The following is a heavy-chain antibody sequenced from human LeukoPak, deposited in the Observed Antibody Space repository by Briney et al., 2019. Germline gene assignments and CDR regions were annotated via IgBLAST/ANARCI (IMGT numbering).Heavy chain of an antibody. CDR2: ISSSISYI. J-gene: IGHJ6*02. CDR1: GFTFSSYS. V-gene: IGHV3-21*01. D-gene: IGHD3-9*01. CDR3: ARDGYYDILTGYRRDIYYYYYGMDV. Sequence: GGSLRLSCAASGFTFSSYSMNWVRQAPGKGLEWVSSISSSISYIYYADSVKGRFTISRDNAKNSLYLQMNSLRAEDTAVYYCARDGYYDILTGYRRDIYYYYYGMDVWGQGTTVTVSS.